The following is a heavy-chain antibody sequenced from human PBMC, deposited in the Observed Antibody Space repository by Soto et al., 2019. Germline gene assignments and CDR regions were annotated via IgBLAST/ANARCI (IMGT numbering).Heavy chain of an antibody. CDR2: IYHSGST. CDR3: ARDKYYDILTGYYTDYYYGMDV. CDR1: GGSISSGGYS. V-gene: IGHV4-30-2*01. Sequence: PSETLSLTCAVSGGSISSGGYSWSWIRQPPGKGLEWIGYIYHSGSTYYNPSLKSRVTISVDTSKNQFSLKLSSVTAADTAVYYCARDKYYDILTGYYTDYYYGMDVWGQGTTVTVSS. D-gene: IGHD3-9*01. J-gene: IGHJ6*02.